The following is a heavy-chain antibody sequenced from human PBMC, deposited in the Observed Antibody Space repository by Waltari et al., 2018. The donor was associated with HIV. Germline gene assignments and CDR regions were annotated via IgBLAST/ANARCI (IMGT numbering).Heavy chain of an antibody. Sequence: QVQLVQPGAEVKQPGSSVKVSCKDSGGTFHSNTISWVRQAPGQGLEWMGRIIPILGIANYAQKCQGRVTITADKSTSTAYMELSSLRSEDTAVYYCARDLQPGIAAAGTNYWGQGTLVTISS. CDR2: IIPILGIA. J-gene: IGHJ4*02. CDR3: ARDLQPGIAAAGTNY. CDR1: GGTFHSNT. V-gene: IGHV1-69*08. D-gene: IGHD6-13*01.